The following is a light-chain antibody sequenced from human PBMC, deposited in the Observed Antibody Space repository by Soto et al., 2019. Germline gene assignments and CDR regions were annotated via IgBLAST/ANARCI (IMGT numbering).Light chain of an antibody. J-gene: IGLJ1*01. CDR2: DVT. Sequence: QSVLTQPGSVSGSPGQSVTISCTGTITDVGKYNYVSWYQQHPGKAPKLLMYDVTQRPSGVPDRFSGSKSGDTASLTISGLQAEDEADYYCCSYAGSYTYVFGAGTKVTVL. CDR1: ITDVGKYNY. V-gene: IGLV2-11*01. CDR3: CSYAGSYTYV.